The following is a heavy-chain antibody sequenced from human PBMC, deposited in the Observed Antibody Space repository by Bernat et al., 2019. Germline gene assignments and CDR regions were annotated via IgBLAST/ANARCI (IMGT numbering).Heavy chain of an antibody. CDR3: AKHASPVGATLSHYFDY. CDR1: VFTFSSYG. J-gene: IGHJ4*02. D-gene: IGHD1-26*01. Sequence: QVQLVESGGGVVQPGRSLRLSCAASVFTFSSYGMHWVRQAPGKGLEWVAVISYDGSNKYYADSVKGRFTISRDNSKNTLYLQMNSLRAEDTAVYYCAKHASPVGATLSHYFDYWGQGTLVTVSS. CDR2: ISYDGSNK. V-gene: IGHV3-30*18.